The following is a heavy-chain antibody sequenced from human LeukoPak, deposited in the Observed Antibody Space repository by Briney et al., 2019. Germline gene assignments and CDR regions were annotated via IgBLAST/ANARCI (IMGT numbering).Heavy chain of an antibody. J-gene: IGHJ2*01. CDR1: GFSFSGYY. D-gene: IGHD6-6*01. CDR3: ARGRGIAARQRYWYCDL. Sequence: SETLSLTCAVYGFSFSGYYWSWFRQHPGKGLEWWGEINHSGSTNYNQSLNSRVIITADTSNNQFSPKMSTLVAADTVVYYCARGRGIAARQRYWYCDLWGRGTLVTVSS. CDR2: INHSGST. V-gene: IGHV4-34*01.